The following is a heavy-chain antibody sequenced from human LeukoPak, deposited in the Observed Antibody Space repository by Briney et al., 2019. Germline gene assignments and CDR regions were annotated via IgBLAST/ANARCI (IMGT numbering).Heavy chain of an antibody. CDR3: ARSIAAGGIYYYYGMDV. V-gene: IGHV1-46*01. Sequence: ASVKVSCKASGYTFTSYYMHWVRQAPGQGLEWMGIINPSGGSTSYAQKFQGRVTMTRDTSTSTVYMELSSLRSEDTAVYYCARSIAAGGIYYYYGMDVWGKGTTVTVSS. CDR1: GYTFTSYY. CDR2: INPSGGST. D-gene: IGHD6-13*01. J-gene: IGHJ6*04.